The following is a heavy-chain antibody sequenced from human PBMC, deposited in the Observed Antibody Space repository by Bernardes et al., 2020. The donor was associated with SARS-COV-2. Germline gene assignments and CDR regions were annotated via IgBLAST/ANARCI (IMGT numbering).Heavy chain of an antibody. CDR3: ARAFENYYDRSGNYYSDAFDI. V-gene: IGHV1-18*01. Sequence: ASEKVSCEVSGYSFTSYGLIWVRQAPGQGLEWMGWFSAFNGNTIYAQKFQDRVTLTADTSTSTAYMEVRSLRSDDTSVYYCARAFENYYDRSGNYYSDAFDIWGLGTMVTVSP. J-gene: IGHJ3*02. D-gene: IGHD3-22*01. CDR2: FSAFNGNT. CDR1: GYSFTSYG.